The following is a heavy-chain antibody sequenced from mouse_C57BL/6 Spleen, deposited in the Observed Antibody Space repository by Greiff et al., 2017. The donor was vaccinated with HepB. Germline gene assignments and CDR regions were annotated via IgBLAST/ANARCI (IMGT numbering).Heavy chain of an antibody. V-gene: IGHV1-61*01. Sequence: QVQLKQPGAELVRPGSSVKLSCKASGYTFTSYWMDWVKQRPGQGLAWIGNIYPSDSETHYNQKFKDKATLTVDKSSSAAYMQLSSLTSEDSAVYYCARSRIYYDYDDGGRDDYWGQGTTLTVSS. CDR3: ARSRIYYDYDDGGRDDY. J-gene: IGHJ2*01. CDR1: GYTFTSYW. D-gene: IGHD2-4*01. CDR2: IYPSDSET.